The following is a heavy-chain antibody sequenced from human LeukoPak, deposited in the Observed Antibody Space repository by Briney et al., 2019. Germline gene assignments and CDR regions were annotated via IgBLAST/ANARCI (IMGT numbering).Heavy chain of an antibody. V-gene: IGHV5-51*01. J-gene: IGHJ3*02. CDR2: IYPDDFDT. Sequence: GESLKISCKGSGYSFTSNWIGWVRQMPGKGLEWMGLIYPDDFDTTYSPSFQGQVSISADKSISTAYLQWSSLKTSDTAMYYCVRPSLEWLLSYAFDIWGQGTMVTVSS. D-gene: IGHD3-3*01. CDR1: GYSFTSNW. CDR3: VRPSLEWLLSYAFDI.